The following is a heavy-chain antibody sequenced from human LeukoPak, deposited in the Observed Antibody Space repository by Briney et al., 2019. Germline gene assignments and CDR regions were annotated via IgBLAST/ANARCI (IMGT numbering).Heavy chain of an antibody. CDR2: IYYTGST. CDR3: AGSDYYYYMDV. CDR1: GGSIISRDHY. J-gene: IGHJ6*03. D-gene: IGHD3-10*01. Sequence: SETLSLTCSGSGGSIISRDHYWDWIRQPPGKGLQWIGSIYYTGSTYYNPSLKSRVTISVDTSKNQFSLKLSSVTAADTAVFYCAGSDYYYYMDVWGKGTTVTVSS. V-gene: IGHV4-39*01.